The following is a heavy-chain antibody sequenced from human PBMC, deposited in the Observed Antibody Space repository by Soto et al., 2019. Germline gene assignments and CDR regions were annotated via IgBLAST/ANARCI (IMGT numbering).Heavy chain of an antibody. Sequence: LETLSLTSDVSDHSISDYYWSWIRQSPGKGLEWLGYIYNRGRDNTSPSLQSRATISMDTSKNQLSLNFRSVTAADTAVYYCARARVDILREVVKYKMDAWGPGATVTVSS. V-gene: IGHV4-34*11. J-gene: IGHJ6*02. CDR2: IYNRGRD. CDR3: ARARVDILREVVKYKMDA. CDR1: DHSISDYY. D-gene: IGHD3-10*01.